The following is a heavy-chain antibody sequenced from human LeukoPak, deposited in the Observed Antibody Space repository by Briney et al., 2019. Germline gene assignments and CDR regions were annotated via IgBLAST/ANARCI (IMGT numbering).Heavy chain of an antibody. CDR1: GYTFTSYV. D-gene: IGHD5-18*01. J-gene: IGHJ4*02. Sequence: ASVKVSCKASGYTFTSYVISWVRQAPGQGLEWMGRIIPILGIANYAQKFQGRVTITADKSTSTAYMELSSLRSEDTAVYYCARSVDTAMVFDYWGQGTLVTVSS. CDR2: IIPILGIA. CDR3: ARSVDTAMVFDY. V-gene: IGHV1-69*04.